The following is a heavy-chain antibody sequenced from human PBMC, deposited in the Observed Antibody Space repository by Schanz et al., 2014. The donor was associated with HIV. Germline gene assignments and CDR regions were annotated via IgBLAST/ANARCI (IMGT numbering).Heavy chain of an antibody. J-gene: IGHJ6*02. CDR3: AKCPTMVRGTGMXV. Sequence: EVQLLESGGGLVQPGGSLRLSCAASGFSFSSYAMSWVRQAPGKGLEWVSVISDSGGSTYYADPVKGRFTISRDNFKXTLYLQMNRLRAXXXXXYYCAKCPTMVRGTGMXVWGQGTTVTVSS. V-gene: IGHV3-23*01. D-gene: IGHD3-10*01. CDR1: GFSFSSYA. CDR2: ISDSGGST.